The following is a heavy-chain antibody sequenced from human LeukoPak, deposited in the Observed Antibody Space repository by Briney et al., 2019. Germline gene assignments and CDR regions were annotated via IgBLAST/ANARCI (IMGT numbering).Heavy chain of an antibody. J-gene: IGHJ4*02. CDR2: ISYDGSNK. CDR1: GFTFSSYA. Sequence: GGSLRLSCAASGFTFSSYAMHWVRQAPGKGLEWVAVISYDGSNKYYADSVKGRFTISRDNSKNTLYLQMNSLRAEDTAVYYCASSRGNAMTKSPFDYWGQGTLITVSS. D-gene: IGHD2-2*01. CDR3: ASSRGNAMTKSPFDY. V-gene: IGHV3-30-3*01.